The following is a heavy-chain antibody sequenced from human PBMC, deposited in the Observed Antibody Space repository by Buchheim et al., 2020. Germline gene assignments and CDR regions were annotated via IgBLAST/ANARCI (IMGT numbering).Heavy chain of an antibody. D-gene: IGHD2-21*02. CDR3: AKGSGDFLDY. V-gene: IGHV3-30*18. Sequence: QVQLVGSGGAVVQPGRSLRLSCAASGFTFSNYNIHWVRQAPGRGLEWVAVISYDGSNKYYAGSVKGRFTISRDNSQNTLYVQMNTVRAEDTDVYHGAKGSGDFLDYWGQGTL. CDR2: ISYDGSNK. CDR1: GFTFSNYN. J-gene: IGHJ4*02.